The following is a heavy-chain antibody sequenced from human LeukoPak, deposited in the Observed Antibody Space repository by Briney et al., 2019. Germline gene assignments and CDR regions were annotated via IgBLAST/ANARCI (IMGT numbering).Heavy chain of an antibody. CDR3: ARHRKLFYYYYYMDV. V-gene: IGHV4-34*01. D-gene: IGHD3-10*01. CDR1: GGSFSGYY. J-gene: IGHJ6*03. CDR2: INHSGST. Sequence: PSETLSLNCAVYGGSFSGYYWSWIRQPPGKGLEWLGEINHSGSTNYNPSLKSRVTMSVDTSKNQFSLKLSSVTAADTAVYYCARHRKLFYYYYYMDVWGKGTTVTISS.